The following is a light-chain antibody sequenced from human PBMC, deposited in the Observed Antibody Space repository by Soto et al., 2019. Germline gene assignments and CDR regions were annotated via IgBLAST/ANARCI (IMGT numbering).Light chain of an antibody. CDR2: GAS. V-gene: IGKV3-20*01. J-gene: IGKJ1*01. Sequence: EIVLTQSPGTLSLSPGERATLSCRASQSVSSCFLAWYQQKPGQAPRLLIYGASSRATGIPDRFSGSGSGTDFTLTINRLEPEDFAVYYCQQYGSSPWTFGQGTKVEIK. CDR3: QQYGSSPWT. CDR1: QSVSSCF.